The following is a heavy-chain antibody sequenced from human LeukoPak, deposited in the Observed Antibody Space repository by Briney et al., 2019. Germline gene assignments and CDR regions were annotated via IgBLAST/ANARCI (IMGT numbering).Heavy chain of an antibody. J-gene: IGHJ5*02. Sequence: GGSLRLSCAASGFTFSSYGMHWVRQAPGKGLEWVAFIRYDGSNKYYADSVKGRFTISRDNSQNTLYLQMNSLRVEDTAVYYCAKDMGYGNWFDPWGQGTLVTVSS. CDR3: AKDMGYGNWFDP. V-gene: IGHV3-30*02. CDR1: GFTFSSYG. D-gene: IGHD1-1*01. CDR2: IRYDGSNK.